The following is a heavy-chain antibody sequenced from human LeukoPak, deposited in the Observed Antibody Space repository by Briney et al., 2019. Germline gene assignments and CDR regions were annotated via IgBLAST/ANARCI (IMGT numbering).Heavy chain of an antibody. D-gene: IGHD3-3*01. Sequence: SETLSLTCAVYGGSFSGYYWSWIRQPPGKGLEWIGEINHSGSTNYNPSLKSRVTISVDTSKNQFSLKLSSVTAEDTAVYYCARDWTYYDFWSGYYKGTSVPFDYWGQGTLVTVSS. J-gene: IGHJ4*02. CDR3: ARDWTYYDFWSGYYKGTSVPFDY. CDR2: INHSGST. V-gene: IGHV4-34*01. CDR1: GGSFSGYY.